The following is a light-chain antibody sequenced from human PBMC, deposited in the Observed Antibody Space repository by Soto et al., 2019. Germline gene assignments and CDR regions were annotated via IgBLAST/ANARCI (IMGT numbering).Light chain of an antibody. CDR3: QHQT. V-gene: IGKV1-5*01. Sequence: DIQMTQSPSTLSASVGDRVTITCRASQSISSWLAWYQQKPGKAPKLLIYDASSLESGVPSRFSCSGSGTEFTLTISSLQPDDFATYYCQHQTFGQGTKVEIK. J-gene: IGKJ1*01. CDR1: QSISSW. CDR2: DAS.